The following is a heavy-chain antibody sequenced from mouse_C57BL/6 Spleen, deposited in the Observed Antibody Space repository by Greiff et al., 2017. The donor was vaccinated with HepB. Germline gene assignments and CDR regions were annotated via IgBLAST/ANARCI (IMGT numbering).Heavy chain of an antibody. Sequence: QVQLKQSGAELVRPGASVKLSCKASGYTFTDYYINWVKQRPGQGLEWIARIYPGSGNTYYNEKFKGKATLTAEKSSSTAYMQLSSLTSEDSAVYFCARYPYDYYAMDYWGQGTSVTVSS. CDR2: IYPGSGNT. J-gene: IGHJ4*01. CDR3: ARYPYDYYAMDY. V-gene: IGHV1-76*01. CDR1: GYTFTDYY.